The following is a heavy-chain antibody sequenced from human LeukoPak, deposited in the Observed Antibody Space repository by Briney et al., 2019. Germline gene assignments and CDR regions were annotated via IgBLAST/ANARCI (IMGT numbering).Heavy chain of an antibody. CDR2: IYPGDSDT. CDR3: ASHYYDSSGHN. D-gene: IGHD3-22*01. V-gene: IGHV5-51*01. J-gene: IGHJ4*02. CDR1: GYSFINYW. Sequence: GESLKISCKGSGYSFINYWIGWVRQMPGGGLEWMGIIYPGDSDTRYSPSFQGQVTISADKSISTAYLQWSSLKASDTAMYYCASHYYDSSGHNWGQGTLVTVSS.